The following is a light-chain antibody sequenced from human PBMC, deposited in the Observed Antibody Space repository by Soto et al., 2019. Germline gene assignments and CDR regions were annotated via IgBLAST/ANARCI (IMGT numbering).Light chain of an antibody. CDR1: QSVRNNY. CDR3: QQYGTSPWT. Sequence: EIVLTPSPDTLSLSPGERATLSCRASQSVRNNYLAWYQQIPGQAPRSLIYGASSRAPGIPDRFSGSGSGTDFTLTITRLEPEDFALYYCQQYGTSPWTFGQGTKVDIK. J-gene: IGKJ1*01. V-gene: IGKV3-20*01. CDR2: GAS.